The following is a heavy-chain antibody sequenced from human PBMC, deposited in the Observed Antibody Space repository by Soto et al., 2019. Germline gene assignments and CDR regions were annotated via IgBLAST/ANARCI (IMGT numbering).Heavy chain of an antibody. CDR1: GGTFSSYA. CDR3: ARVRRRAAAGTGYFDY. D-gene: IGHD6-13*01. V-gene: IGHV1-69*05. J-gene: IGHJ4*02. Sequence: QVQLVQSGAEVKKPGSSVKVSCKASGGTFSSYAISWVRQAPGQGLEWMGGIIPIFGTANYAQKFQGRVTITXGEXTXKAYMELSSLRSEDTAVYYCARVRRRAAAGTGYFDYWGQGTLVTVSS. CDR2: IIPIFGTA.